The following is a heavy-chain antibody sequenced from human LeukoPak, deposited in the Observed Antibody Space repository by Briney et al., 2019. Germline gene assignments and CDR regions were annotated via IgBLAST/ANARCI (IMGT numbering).Heavy chain of an antibody. V-gene: IGHV3-53*01. J-gene: IGHJ5*02. CDR1: GFTVSKNY. D-gene: IGHD2-2*01. CDR2: IESGGKT. CDR3: TRDHRAMGRDTKGFDP. Sequence: GGSLRLSCEVSGFTVSKNYMSWVRQAPGKGLEWVSVIESGGKTSYGDSVEGRFTISRDNYKNTLYLQMNSLVAEDTAVYYCTRDHRAMGRDTKGFDPWGQGTLVTVSS.